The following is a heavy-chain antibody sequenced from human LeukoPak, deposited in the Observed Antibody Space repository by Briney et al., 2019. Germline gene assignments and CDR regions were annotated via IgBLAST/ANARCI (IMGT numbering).Heavy chain of an antibody. D-gene: IGHD3-22*01. CDR3: AKGGSGYLLIDY. CDR2: ISGSGGST. CDR1: GFIFSSDA. V-gene: IGHV3-23*01. Sequence: PGGSLRLSCAASGFIFSSDAMSWVRQAPRKGLEWVSAISGSGGSTYYADSVKGRFTISRDNSKNTLYLQMNSLRAEDTAVYYCAKGGSGYLLIDYWGQGTLVTVSS. J-gene: IGHJ4*02.